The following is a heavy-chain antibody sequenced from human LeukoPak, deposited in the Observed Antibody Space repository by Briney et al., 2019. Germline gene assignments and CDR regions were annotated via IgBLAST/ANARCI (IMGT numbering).Heavy chain of an antibody. D-gene: IGHD4-17*01. CDR1: GGSISSSSYY. J-gene: IGHJ4*02. CDR3: ARSRAVTNCFDY. Sequence: SETLSLTCTVSGGSISSSSYYWGWVRQPPGKGLEWIGSVYYSGSSYYNPSLKSRVTISVDTSKNQFSLKLSSVTAADTAVYYCARSRAVTNCFDYWGQGTLVTVSS. CDR2: VYYSGSS. V-gene: IGHV4-39*01.